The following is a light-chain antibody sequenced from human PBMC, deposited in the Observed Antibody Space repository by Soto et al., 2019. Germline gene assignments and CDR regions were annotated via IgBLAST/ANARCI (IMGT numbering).Light chain of an antibody. Sequence: IMMTQSPATLSVSPGETATLXXRASQSVGGNLAWYQQKPGQAPRLXIYGASTRATGLPARFSGSGSGTEFTLTISSLQSEDFAVYYCQQYNNWPKMFGQGTKVDIK. CDR2: GAS. J-gene: IGKJ1*01. V-gene: IGKV3-15*01. CDR3: QQYNNWPKM. CDR1: QSVGGN.